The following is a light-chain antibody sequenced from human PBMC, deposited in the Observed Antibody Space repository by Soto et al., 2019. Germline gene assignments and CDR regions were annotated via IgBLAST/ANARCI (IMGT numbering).Light chain of an antibody. CDR3: QQYGSSPWT. J-gene: IGKJ1*01. Sequence: EIVLTQSPGTLSLSRGERATLSCRASQSVSSSYLAWYQQKPGQAPRLLIYGASSRATGIPDRFSHSGSGTDFTLTISRLEPEDFAVYYCQQYGSSPWTFGQGTKVEIK. CDR1: QSVSSSY. CDR2: GAS. V-gene: IGKV3-20*01.